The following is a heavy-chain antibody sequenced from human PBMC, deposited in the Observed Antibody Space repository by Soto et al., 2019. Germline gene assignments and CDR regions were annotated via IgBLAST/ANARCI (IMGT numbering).Heavy chain of an antibody. Sequence: SQSLSLTCAISGDSVFNDFDTWDWIRQSPSRGLEWLGSTYYRSTRWLKDYAVALKGLITVKPDASKNQFSLQLPSVTPEDTAIYYCTAYSSEKKTFPXWGQGTLVPVS. CDR3: TAYSSEKKTFPX. D-gene: IGHD6-19*01. CDR1: GDSVFNDFDT. V-gene: IGHV6-1*01. J-gene: IGHJ4*02. CDR2: TYYRSTRWLK.